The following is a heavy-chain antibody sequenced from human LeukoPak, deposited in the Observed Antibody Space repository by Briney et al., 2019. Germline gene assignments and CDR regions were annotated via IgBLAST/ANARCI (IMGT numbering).Heavy chain of an antibody. D-gene: IGHD4-17*01. J-gene: IGHJ4*02. V-gene: IGHV3-11*01. CDR1: GFTFSDYY. CDR3: ARDRTVTTRCYFDY. Sequence: GGSLRLSCAASGFTFSDYYMSWIRQAPGKGLEWVSYISSSGSTIYYADSVKGRFTISRDNAKNSLYLQMNSLRAEDTAVYYCARDRTVTTRCYFDYWGQGTLVTVSS. CDR2: ISSSGSTI.